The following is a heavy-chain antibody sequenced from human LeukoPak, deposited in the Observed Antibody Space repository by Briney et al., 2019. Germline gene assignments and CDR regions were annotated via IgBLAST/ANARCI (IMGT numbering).Heavy chain of an antibody. CDR1: GFTFSSYL. Sequence: GGSLRLSCAASGFTFSSYLMHWVRQAPGKGLVWVSRINNEGTGTSYADSVKGRFTISTDNAKNTLDLQMNSLRAEDTAVYYCARVNLGATFDYWGQGTLVTVSS. D-gene: IGHD1-26*01. CDR2: INNEGTGT. J-gene: IGHJ4*02. V-gene: IGHV3-74*01. CDR3: ARVNLGATFDY.